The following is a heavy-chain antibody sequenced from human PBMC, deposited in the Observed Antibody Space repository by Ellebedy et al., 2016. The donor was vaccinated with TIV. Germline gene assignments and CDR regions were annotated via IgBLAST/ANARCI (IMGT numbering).Heavy chain of an antibody. CDR1: GYTFTSYD. CDR2: ISAYSGFA. V-gene: IGHV1-18*01. J-gene: IGHJ6*01. D-gene: IGHD3-3*01. CDR3: ARDAIQFLEWVYKYAMDV. Sequence: ASVKVSCKASGYTFTSYDINWVRQATGQGLEWMGWISAYSGFANYAQNLQDRVTMTTDTSTTTLYMELRNLRSDDTAVYYCARDAIQFLEWVYKYAMDVWGQGTTVTVSS.